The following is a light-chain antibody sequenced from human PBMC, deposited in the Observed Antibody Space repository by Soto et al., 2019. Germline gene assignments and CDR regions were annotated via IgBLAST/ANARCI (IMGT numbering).Light chain of an antibody. CDR1: SSDVGAYTF. CDR2: DVS. Sequence: QSALTQPASVSGSPGQSITISCTGTSSDVGAYTFVSWYQQHPDKVPKLMIFDVSRRPSGVSDRFSGSKSGNTASLTISGLQPEDETDYYCSSYTSSSTHVFGSGTKLTVL. CDR3: SSYTSSSTHV. J-gene: IGLJ1*01. V-gene: IGLV2-14*03.